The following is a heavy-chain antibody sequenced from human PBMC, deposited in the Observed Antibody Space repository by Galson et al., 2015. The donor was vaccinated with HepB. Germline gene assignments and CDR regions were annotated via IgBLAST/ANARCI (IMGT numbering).Heavy chain of an antibody. CDR2: ISAYNGNT. CDR3: ARDRSYDYGDYRAGWFDP. J-gene: IGHJ5*02. V-gene: IGHV1-18*01. D-gene: IGHD4-17*01. CDR1: GYTFTSYG. Sequence: SVKVSCKASGYTFTSYGISWVRQAPGQGLEWMGWISAYNGNTNYAQKLQGRVTMTTDTSTSTAYMELRSLRSDDTAVYYCARDRSYDYGDYRAGWFDPWGQGTLVTVSS.